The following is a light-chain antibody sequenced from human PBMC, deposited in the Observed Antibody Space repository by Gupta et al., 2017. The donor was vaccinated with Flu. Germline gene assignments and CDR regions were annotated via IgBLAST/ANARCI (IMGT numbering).Light chain of an antibody. CDR2: WAS. V-gene: IGKV4-1*01. CDR1: QSVLYSSNNMNY. CDR3: QQYYTTPS. J-gene: IGKJ4*01. Sequence: DIVMTQSPDSLAVSLGERATINCKSRQSVLYSSNNMNYLAWYQQKPGQPPKLLIYWASTREYGVPDRFSGSGSGTDFTLTISSLQAEDVAVYYCQQYYTTPSFGGGTKVEIK.